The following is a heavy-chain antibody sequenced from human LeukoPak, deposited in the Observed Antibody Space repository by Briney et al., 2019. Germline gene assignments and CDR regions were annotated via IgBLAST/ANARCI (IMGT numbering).Heavy chain of an antibody. CDR2: ISYDGSNK. CDR3: ARDVYSSSYFDY. V-gene: IGHV3-30-3*01. CDR1: GFTFSSYA. D-gene: IGHD6-13*01. J-gene: IGHJ4*02. Sequence: PGGSLRLSCAASGFTFSSYAMHWVRQAPGMGLEWVAVISYDGSNKHYADSVKGRFTIPRDNSKNTLYLQMNSLRAEDTAVYYCARDVYSSSYFDYWGQGTLVTVSS.